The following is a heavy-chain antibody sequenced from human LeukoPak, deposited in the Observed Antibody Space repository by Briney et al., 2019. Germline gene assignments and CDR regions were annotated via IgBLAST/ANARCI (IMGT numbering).Heavy chain of an antibody. V-gene: IGHV4-4*02. CDR1: GGSISSSNW. Sequence: PSETLSLTCAVSGGSISSSNWWSWVRQPPGKGLEWIGEIYHSGSTNYNPSLKSRVTISVDKSKNQFSLKLSSVTAADAAVYYYARVASRLSAFDIWGQGTMVTVSS. CDR3: ARVASRLSAFDI. CDR2: IYHSGST. J-gene: IGHJ3*02. D-gene: IGHD6-6*01.